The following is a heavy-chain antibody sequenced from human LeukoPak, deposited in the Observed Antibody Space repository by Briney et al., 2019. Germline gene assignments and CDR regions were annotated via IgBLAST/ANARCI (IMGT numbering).Heavy chain of an antibody. CDR1: GGSFSGYY. CDR2: INHSGST. Sequence: SETLSLTCAVYGGSFSGYYWSWIRQPPGKGLEWIGEINHSGSTNYNPSLKGRVTISVDTSKNQFSLKLSSVTAADTAVYYCARGYYYDSSGYPMVAFDIWGQGTMVTVSS. D-gene: IGHD3-22*01. CDR3: ARGYYYDSSGYPMVAFDI. J-gene: IGHJ3*02. V-gene: IGHV4-34*01.